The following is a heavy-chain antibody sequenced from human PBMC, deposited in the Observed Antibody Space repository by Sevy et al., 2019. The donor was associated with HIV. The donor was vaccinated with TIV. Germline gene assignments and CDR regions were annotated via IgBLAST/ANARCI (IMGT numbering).Heavy chain of an antibody. CDR1: EFTVSSNY. J-gene: IGHJ6*02. CDR2: IYSGGST. Sequence: GGSLRLSCAASEFTVSSNYMSWVRHAPGKGLEWVSVIYSGGSTYYADSVKGRFTISRDNSQNTVYLQMNSLRAEDTAVYYCAREDIVLGEGNYYGMDVWGQGTTVTVSS. CDR3: AREDIVLGEGNYYGMDV. V-gene: IGHV3-53*01. D-gene: IGHD2-15*01.